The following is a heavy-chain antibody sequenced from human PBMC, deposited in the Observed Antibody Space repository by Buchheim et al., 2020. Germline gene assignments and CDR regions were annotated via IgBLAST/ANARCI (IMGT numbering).Heavy chain of an antibody. CDR1: GFTFSSYG. CDR3: AGGRLWFGELLVDY. V-gene: IGHV3-30*03. D-gene: IGHD3-10*01. Sequence: QVQLVESGGGVVQPGRSLRLSCAASGFTFSSYGMHWVRQAPGKGLEWVAVISYDGSNKYYADSVKGRFTISRDNSKNTLYLQMNSLRAEDTAVYYCAGGRLWFGELLVDYWGQGTL. CDR2: ISYDGSNK. J-gene: IGHJ4*02.